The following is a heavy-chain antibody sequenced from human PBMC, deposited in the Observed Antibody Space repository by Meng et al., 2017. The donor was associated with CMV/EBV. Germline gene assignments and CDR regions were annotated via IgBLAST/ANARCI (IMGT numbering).Heavy chain of an antibody. D-gene: IGHD3-3*01. CDR1: GGSFSGYY. V-gene: IGHV4-34*01. CDR2: INHSGST. CDR3: ERVREGFWSGFSTFDY. Sequence: SETLSLTCAVYGGSFSGYYWSWIRQPPGKGLEWIGEINHSGSTNYNPSLKSRVTISVDTSKNQFSLKLSSVTAADTAVYYCERVREGFWSGFSTFDYWGQGTLVTVSS. J-gene: IGHJ4*02.